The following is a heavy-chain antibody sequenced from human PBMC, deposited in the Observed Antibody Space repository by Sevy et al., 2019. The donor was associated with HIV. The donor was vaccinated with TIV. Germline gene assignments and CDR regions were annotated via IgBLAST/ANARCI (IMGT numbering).Heavy chain of an antibody. CDR3: TTDREYGDYKGGFDY. V-gene: IGHV3-15*01. Sequence: GGSLRLSCAVSGFTFTNAWMGWVRQAPGKGLEWVGRIRSNTDGGTTDYAAPLKGRFTISRDDSKNTLYLQINILKSADTAVYYCTTDREYGDYKGGFDYWGQGTLVTVSS. J-gene: IGHJ4*02. D-gene: IGHD4-17*01. CDR2: IRSNTDGGTT. CDR1: GFTFTNAW.